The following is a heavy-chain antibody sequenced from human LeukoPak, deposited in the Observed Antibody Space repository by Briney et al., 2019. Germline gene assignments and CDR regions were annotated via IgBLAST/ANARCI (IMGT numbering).Heavy chain of an antibody. CDR3: AKDLRFLEWLLYTPFDY. V-gene: IGHV3-23*01. D-gene: IGHD3-3*01. CDR1: GFTFSSYA. J-gene: IGHJ4*02. Sequence: PGGSLRLSCAASGFTFSSYAMSWVRQAPGKGLEWVSAISGSGGSTYYADSVEGRFTISRDNSKNTLYLQMNSLRAEDTAVYYCAKDLRFLEWLLYTPFDYWGQGTLVTVSS. CDR2: ISGSGGST.